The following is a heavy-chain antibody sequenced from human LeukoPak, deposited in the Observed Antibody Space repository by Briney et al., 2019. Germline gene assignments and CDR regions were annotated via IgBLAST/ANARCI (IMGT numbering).Heavy chain of an antibody. CDR2: IYYSGST. CDR1: GGSISSSSYY. Sequence: PSETLSLTCTVSGGSISSSSYYWSWIRQPPGKGLEWIGYIYYSGSTYYNPSLKSRVTISVDTSKNQFSLKLSSVTAADTAVYYCARDTTRQRGNFDYWGQGTLVTVSS. V-gene: IGHV4-30-4*01. D-gene: IGHD1-1*01. CDR3: ARDTTRQRGNFDY. J-gene: IGHJ4*02.